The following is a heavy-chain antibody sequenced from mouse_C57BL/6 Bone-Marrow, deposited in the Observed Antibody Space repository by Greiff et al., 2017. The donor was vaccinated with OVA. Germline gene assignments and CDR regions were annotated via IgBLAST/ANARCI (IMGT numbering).Heavy chain of an antibody. D-gene: IGHD2-1*01. CDR3: ARELGNFYYFDY. V-gene: IGHV1-26*01. CDR1: GYTFTDYY. CDR2: INPNNGGT. Sequence: EVQLQQSGPELVKPGASVKISCKASGYTFTDYYMNWVKQSHGKSLEWIGDINPNNGGTSYNQKFKGKATLTVDKSSSTAYMELRSLTSEDSAVYYCARELGNFYYFDYWGQGTTLTVSS. J-gene: IGHJ2*01.